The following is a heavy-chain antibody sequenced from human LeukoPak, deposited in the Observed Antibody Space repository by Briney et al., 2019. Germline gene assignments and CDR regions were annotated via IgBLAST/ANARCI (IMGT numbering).Heavy chain of an antibody. CDR1: GFTFSSCW. CDR2: INTDGSST. Sequence: GGSLRLSCAASGFTFSSCWMHWVRQAPGKGLVWVSHINTDGSSTTYADSVKGRLTISRDNAKNTLYLQMNSLRAEDTAVYYCARSGGSSSLGYWGQGTPVTVSS. V-gene: IGHV3-74*01. CDR3: ARSGGSSSLGY. D-gene: IGHD6-6*01. J-gene: IGHJ4*02.